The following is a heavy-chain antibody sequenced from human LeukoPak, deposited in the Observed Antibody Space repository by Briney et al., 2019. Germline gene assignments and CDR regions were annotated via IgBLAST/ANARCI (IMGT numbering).Heavy chain of an antibody. Sequence: SQTLLLTCAISGDTVSSTSAAWNWIRQSPWRGLEWLGRTYYRSKWYNDSAVYVKSRITINTDTSKNQFSLQLNSVTPEDTAVYYCAREYIHPNWFDPWGQRTLVTVSS. CDR3: AREYIHPNWFDP. CDR2: TYYRSKWYN. J-gene: IGHJ5*02. V-gene: IGHV6-1*01. CDR1: GDTVSSTSAA. D-gene: IGHD2-15*01.